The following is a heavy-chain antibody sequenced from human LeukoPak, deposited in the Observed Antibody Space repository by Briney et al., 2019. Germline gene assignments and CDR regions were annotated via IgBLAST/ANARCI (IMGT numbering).Heavy chain of an antibody. Sequence: GGSLRLSCAASGFTFSSYAMHWVRQAPGKGLEWVAVISYDGSNKYYAGSVKGRFTISRDNSKNTLYLQMNSLRAEDTAVYYCARDKVTGLLDYWGQGTLVTVSS. D-gene: IGHD2-21*02. CDR3: ARDKVTGLLDY. V-gene: IGHV3-30-3*01. J-gene: IGHJ4*02. CDR1: GFTFSSYA. CDR2: ISYDGSNK.